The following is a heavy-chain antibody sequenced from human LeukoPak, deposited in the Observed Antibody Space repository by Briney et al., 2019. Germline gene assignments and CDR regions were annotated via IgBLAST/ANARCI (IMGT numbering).Heavy chain of an antibody. J-gene: IGHJ6*03. CDR3: AKDRVGRGYYYYYMDV. CDR2: ISWNSGSI. CDR1: GFTFSSYA. V-gene: IGHV3-9*01. D-gene: IGHD3-10*01. Sequence: PGGSLRLSCAASGFTFSSYAMNWVRQAPGKGLEWVSGISWNSGSIGYADSVKGRFTISRDNAKNSLYLQMNSLRAEDTALYYCAKDRVGRGYYYYYMDVWGKGTTVTVSS.